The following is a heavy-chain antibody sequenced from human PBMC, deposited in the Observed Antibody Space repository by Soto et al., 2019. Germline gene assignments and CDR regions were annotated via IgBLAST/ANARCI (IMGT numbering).Heavy chain of an antibody. CDR3: ARDRAYSSGWFRVVGMDV. J-gene: IGHJ6*02. CDR2: IWYDGSNK. CDR1: GFTFSSYG. V-gene: IGHV3-33*01. D-gene: IGHD6-19*01. Sequence: GGSLRLSCAASGFTFSSYGMHWVRQAPGKGLEWVAVIWYDGSNKYYADSVKGQFTISRDNSKNTLYLQMNSLRAEDTAVYYCARDRAYSSGWFRVVGMDVWGQGTTVTVSS.